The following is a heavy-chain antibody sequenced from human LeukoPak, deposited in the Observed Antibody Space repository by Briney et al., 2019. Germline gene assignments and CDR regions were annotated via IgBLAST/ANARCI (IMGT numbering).Heavy chain of an antibody. J-gene: IGHJ4*02. CDR1: GGSFSGYY. CDR3: ASLGYSSLPGPPDY. Sequence: PSETLSLTCAVYGGSFSGYYWSWIRQPPGKGLEWIGEINHSGSTNYNPSLKSRVTISVDTSKNQFSLKLSSVTAADTAVYYCASLGYSSLPGPPDYWGQGTLVTVSS. D-gene: IGHD6-13*01. CDR2: INHSGST. V-gene: IGHV4-34*01.